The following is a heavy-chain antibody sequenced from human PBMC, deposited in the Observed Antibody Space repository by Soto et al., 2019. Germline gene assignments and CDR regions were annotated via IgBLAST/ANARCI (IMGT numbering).Heavy chain of an antibody. D-gene: IGHD3-3*01. J-gene: IGHJ6*03. CDR1: GFTFSSYA. Sequence: GGSLRLSCAASGFTFSSYAMSWVRQAPGKGLEWVSAISGSGGSTYYADSVKGRFTISRDNSKNTLYLQMNSLRAEDTAVYYCAKDPSYYDFWSGYSPGRGYMDVWGKGTTVTVSS. CDR2: ISGSGGST. CDR3: AKDPSYYDFWSGYSPGRGYMDV. V-gene: IGHV3-23*01.